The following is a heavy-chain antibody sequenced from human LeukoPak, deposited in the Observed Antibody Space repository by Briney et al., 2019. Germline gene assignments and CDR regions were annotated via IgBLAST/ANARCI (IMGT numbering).Heavy chain of an antibody. V-gene: IGHV3-30-3*01. Sequence: TGGSLRLSCAASGFTFSSYAMHWVRQAPGKGLEWVAVISYDGSNKYYADSVKGRFTISRDNSKNTLYLQMNSLRAEDTAVYYCARVAKEMATINFFDYWGQGTLVTVSS. CDR1: GFTFSSYA. J-gene: IGHJ4*02. D-gene: IGHD5-24*01. CDR3: ARVAKEMATINFFDY. CDR2: ISYDGSNK.